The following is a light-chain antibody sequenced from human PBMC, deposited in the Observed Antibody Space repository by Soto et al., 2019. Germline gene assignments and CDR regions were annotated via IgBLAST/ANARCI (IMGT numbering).Light chain of an antibody. CDR2: EVS. J-gene: IGLJ1*01. V-gene: IGLV2-8*02. CDR1: SSDVGGYNY. Sequence: QSVLTQPPSASRSPGQSVTISCPEISSDVGGYNYVSWYQQHPGKAPKLMIYEVSTRPSGLPDRFSGSKSGNTASLTVSGLQAEDEADYYCSSYAGSNNSPYVFGTGTKVTVL. CDR3: SSYAGSNNSPYV.